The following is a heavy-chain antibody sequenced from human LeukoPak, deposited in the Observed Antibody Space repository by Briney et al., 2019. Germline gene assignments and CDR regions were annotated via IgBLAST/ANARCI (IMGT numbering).Heavy chain of an antibody. V-gene: IGHV4-30-4*01. CDR3: ARCSGYYYFDF. CDR1: GGSISSGDYY. Sequence: SEPLSLTCTVSGGSISSGDYYRSWLRQPPGKGLEWIGYIYYSGSTYYTPSVKSRMSISVDTSKNQFSLKLNSVTAADTAVYYCARCSGYYYFDFWGQGTLVTVSS. J-gene: IGHJ4*02. CDR2: IYYSGST. D-gene: IGHD3-10*02.